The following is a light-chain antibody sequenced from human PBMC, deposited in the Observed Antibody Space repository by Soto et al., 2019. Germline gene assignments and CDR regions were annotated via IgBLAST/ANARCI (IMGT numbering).Light chain of an antibody. J-gene: IGLJ2*01. CDR3: CSYTSGSTVV. CDR2: EVS. V-gene: IGLV2-14*01. CDR1: SSDVGGYNY. Sequence: QSALTQPASVSGSPGQSITISCTGTSSDVGGYNYVSWYQQHPGKAPKLMIYEVSNRPSGVSNRFSGSKSGNTASLTISWLQAEDEAEYYCCSYTSGSTVVFGGGTKLTVL.